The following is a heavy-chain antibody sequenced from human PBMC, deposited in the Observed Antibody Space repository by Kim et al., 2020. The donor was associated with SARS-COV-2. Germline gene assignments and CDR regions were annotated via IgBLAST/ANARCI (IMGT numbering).Heavy chain of an antibody. CDR3: ARDIAAAGTFVMD. V-gene: IGHV1-69*13. CDR2: IIPIFGTA. CDR1: GGTFSSYA. Sequence: SVKVACKASGGTFSSYAISWVRQAPGQGLEWMGGIIPIFGTANYAQKFQGRVTITADESTSTAYMELSSLRSEDTAVYYCARDIAAAGTFVMDWCQGTLVSVAS. D-gene: IGHD6-13*01. J-gene: IGHJ1*01.